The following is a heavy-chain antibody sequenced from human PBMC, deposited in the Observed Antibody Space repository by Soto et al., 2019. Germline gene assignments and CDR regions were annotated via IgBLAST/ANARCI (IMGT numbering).Heavy chain of an antibody. Sequence: SETLSLTCAVSGGSISSSNWWSWVRQPPGKGLEWIGEIYHSGSTNYNPSLKSRVTISVDKSKNQFSLKLSSVTAADTAVYYCARRGLYYYDSSGYYFDYWGQGTLVTVSS. CDR3: ARRGLYYYDSSGYYFDY. D-gene: IGHD3-22*01. CDR2: IYHSGST. CDR1: GGSISSSNW. V-gene: IGHV4-4*02. J-gene: IGHJ4*02.